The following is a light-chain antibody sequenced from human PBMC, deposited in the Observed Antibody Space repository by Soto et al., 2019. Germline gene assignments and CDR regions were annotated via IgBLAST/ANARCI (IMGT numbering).Light chain of an antibody. Sequence: DIQMTQFPPTLSASIGDRVTITCRASQTISSSLAWYQQKPGKAPKLLIYKASTLETGVPSRFSGSGSGTEFTLTISSLQADDLATYYCQQYDSYSPYSFGQGTRLEIK. CDR3: QQYDSYSPYS. V-gene: IGKV1-5*03. CDR2: KAS. CDR1: QTISSS. J-gene: IGKJ2*01.